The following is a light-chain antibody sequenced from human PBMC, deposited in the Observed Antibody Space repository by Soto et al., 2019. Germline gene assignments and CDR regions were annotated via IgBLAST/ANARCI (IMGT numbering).Light chain of an antibody. V-gene: IGLV1-40*01. CDR3: AAWDDSLNVVV. J-gene: IGLJ2*01. Sequence: QSVLTQPPSVSGAPGQRVTISCTGSGSNIGAGYDVHWYQHRPGTAPKLLVFGDSHRPSGVPDRFSGSKSGTSASLAITGLQAEDEGDYYCAAWDDSLNVVVFGGGTKLTVL. CDR2: GDS. CDR1: GSNIGAGYD.